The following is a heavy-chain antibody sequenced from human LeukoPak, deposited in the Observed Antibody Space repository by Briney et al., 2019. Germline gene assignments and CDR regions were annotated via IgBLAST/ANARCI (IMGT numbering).Heavy chain of an antibody. V-gene: IGHV1-69*01. Sequence: SVKVSCKASGGTFSSYAISWVRQAPGQGLEWMGGIIPIFGTANYAQKFQGRVTITADESTSTAYMELSSLRSEDTAVYYCARVFPTYYYDSSGAYFDYWGQGTLVTVSS. CDR2: IIPIFGTA. CDR3: ARVFPTYYYDSSGAYFDY. J-gene: IGHJ4*02. CDR1: GGTFSSYA. D-gene: IGHD3-22*01.